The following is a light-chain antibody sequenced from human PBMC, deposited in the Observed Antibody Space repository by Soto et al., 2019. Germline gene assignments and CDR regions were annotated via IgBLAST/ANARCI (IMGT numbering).Light chain of an antibody. CDR3: VSYTINKNLI. V-gene: IGLV2-8*01. J-gene: IGLJ2*01. CDR2: EVS. CDR1: SSDIGAYNY. Sequence: QSALTQPPSASGSPGQSVTISCTGTSSDIGAYNYVSWYQRHPGKAPKLLIYEVSKWPSGVPDRFSGSKSGNMASLTVSGLQADDEADYYCVSYTINKNLIFGGGTKLTVL.